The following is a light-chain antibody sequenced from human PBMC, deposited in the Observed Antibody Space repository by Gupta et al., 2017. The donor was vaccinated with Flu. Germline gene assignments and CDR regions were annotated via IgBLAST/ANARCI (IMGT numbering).Light chain of an antibody. CDR1: QDISNY. CDR3: QQYDNLPWT. V-gene: IGKV1-33*01. Sequence: QSPSSLSASVGDRVTITCQASQDISNYLNWYQQKPGKAPKLLIYDASNLETGVPSRFSGSGSGTDFTFTISSLQPEDIATYYCQQYDNLPWTFGQGTKVEIK. CDR2: DAS. J-gene: IGKJ1*01.